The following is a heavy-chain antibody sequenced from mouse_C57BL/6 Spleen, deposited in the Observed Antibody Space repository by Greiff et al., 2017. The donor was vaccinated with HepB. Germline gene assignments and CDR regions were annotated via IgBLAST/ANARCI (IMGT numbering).Heavy chain of an antibody. J-gene: IGHJ1*03. CDR2: IDPEDGET. Sequence: VQLQQSGAELVKPGASVKLSCTASGFNIKDYYMHWVKQRTEQGLEWMGRIDPEDGETKYAPKFQGKATITADTSSNTADLQLSSRTAEDTAGEDCAREGDGRSAGDGEVWGTGTTGPVSS. D-gene: IGHD1-1*01. CDR3: AREGDGRSAGDGEV. CDR1: GFNIKDYY. V-gene: IGHV14-2*01.